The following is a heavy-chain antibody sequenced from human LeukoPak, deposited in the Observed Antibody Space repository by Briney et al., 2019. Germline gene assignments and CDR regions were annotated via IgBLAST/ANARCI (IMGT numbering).Heavy chain of an antibody. CDR2: INHSGST. CDR1: GGSFSGYY. D-gene: IGHD1-26*01. Sequence: SETLSLTCAVYGGSFSGYYWSWIRQPPGKGLEWIGEINHSGSTNYNPSLKSRVTISVDTSKNQFSLQLDSVTPEDTAVYYCARARSGKWGFDYWGQGTLVTVSS. CDR3: ARARSGKWGFDY. V-gene: IGHV4-34*01. J-gene: IGHJ4*02.